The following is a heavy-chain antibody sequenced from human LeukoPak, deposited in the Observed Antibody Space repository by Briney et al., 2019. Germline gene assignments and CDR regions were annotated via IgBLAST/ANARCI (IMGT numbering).Heavy chain of an antibody. CDR1: GYSFTSYW. Sequence: GESLKISWKGAGYSFTSYWIGWVRQMPGKGLEWVGIIYPGDSDTRYSPSFQGQVTISADKSISTAYLQWSSLKASDTAMYYCARLGYGSGSYYTMDVWGKGTTVTVSS. D-gene: IGHD3-10*01. J-gene: IGHJ6*04. CDR3: ARLGYGSGSYYTMDV. V-gene: IGHV5-51*01. CDR2: IYPGDSDT.